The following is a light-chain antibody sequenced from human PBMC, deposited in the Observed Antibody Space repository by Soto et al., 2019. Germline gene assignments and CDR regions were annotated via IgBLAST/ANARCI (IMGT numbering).Light chain of an antibody. J-gene: IGKJ3*01. V-gene: IGKV1-39*01. Sequence: DIQMTQSPSSLSASVGDRVTITCRASQSISSYLNWYQQKPVKAPKLLIYAASSLQSGVPSRFSGSGSGTDFALTISSLHPEDFATYYCQQSYSTPGSFGPGTKVSIE. CDR2: AAS. CDR1: QSISSY. CDR3: QQSYSTPGS.